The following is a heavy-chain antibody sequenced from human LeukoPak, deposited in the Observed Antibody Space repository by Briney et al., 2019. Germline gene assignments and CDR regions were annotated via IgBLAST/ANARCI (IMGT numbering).Heavy chain of an antibody. Sequence: GGSLRLSCAASGFTFSSYWMHWVRQAPGKGLEWVSRVNTDGSTTFYADSVKGRFTISRDNAKNTLYLQMNSLRAEDMAVYYCSRVPGGTTTPGFDYWGQGTLVTVSS. V-gene: IGHV3-74*01. D-gene: IGHD4-17*01. CDR2: VNTDGSTT. CDR1: GFTFSSYW. CDR3: SRVPGGTTTPGFDY. J-gene: IGHJ4*02.